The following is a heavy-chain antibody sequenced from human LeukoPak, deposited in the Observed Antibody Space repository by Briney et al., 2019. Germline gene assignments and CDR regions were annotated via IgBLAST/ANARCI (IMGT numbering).Heavy chain of an antibody. CDR2: INHSGST. CDR3: ASKVYYYDSSGYRTPFDY. V-gene: IGHV4-34*01. CDR1: GGSFSGYY. D-gene: IGHD3-22*01. Sequence: PSETLSLTCAVYGGSFSGYYWSWIRQPPGKGLEWIGEINHSGSTNYNLSLKSRVTISVDTSKNQFSLKLSSVTAADTAVYYCASKVYYYDSSGYRTPFDYWGQGTLVTVSS. J-gene: IGHJ4*02.